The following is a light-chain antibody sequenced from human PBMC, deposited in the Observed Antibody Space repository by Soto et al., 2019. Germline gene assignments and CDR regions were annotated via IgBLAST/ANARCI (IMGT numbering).Light chain of an antibody. CDR3: CSYAGSSTFVV. V-gene: IGLV2-23*03. Sequence: QSVLTQPASLSGSPGQSITISCAGTSSDVGSYNFVSWYQQHPGKAPKLMIYEGNKRPSGVSNRFSGSKSGNTASLTISGLQAADEADYYCCSYAGSSTFVVFGGGTKLTVL. CDR1: SSDVGSYNF. CDR2: EGN. J-gene: IGLJ2*01.